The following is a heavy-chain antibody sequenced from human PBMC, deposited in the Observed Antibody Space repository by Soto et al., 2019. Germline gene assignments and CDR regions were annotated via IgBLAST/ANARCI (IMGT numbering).Heavy chain of an antibody. CDR3: AHRLARGATGLYFQH. CDR1: GLSLSTSGVA. V-gene: IGHV2-5*02. D-gene: IGHD3-9*01. J-gene: IGHJ1*01. CDR2: IYWDDDK. Sequence: QITLKESGPTLVKPTKTLTLTCTFSGLSLSTSGVAVGWFRQPPGKALEWLAFIYWDDDKRYSPSLKSRLTITKDTSKNQVVLTMTNMDPVDTSTYYCAHRLARGATGLYFQHWGQGTPVTVSS.